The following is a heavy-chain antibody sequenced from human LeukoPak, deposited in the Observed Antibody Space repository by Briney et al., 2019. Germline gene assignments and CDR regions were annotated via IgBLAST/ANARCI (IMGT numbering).Heavy chain of an antibody. CDR2: IEQDGSET. Sequence: GGSLRLSCAASGFTFSNYWMSWVRQAPGKGLEWVANIEQDGSETYYLDSVKGRFTISKDNAKNSLYLQMNSLRAEDTAVYYCAKDLIGDPAFDYWGQGTLVTVSS. J-gene: IGHJ4*02. CDR1: GFTFSNYW. D-gene: IGHD4-17*01. CDR3: AKDLIGDPAFDY. V-gene: IGHV3-7*03.